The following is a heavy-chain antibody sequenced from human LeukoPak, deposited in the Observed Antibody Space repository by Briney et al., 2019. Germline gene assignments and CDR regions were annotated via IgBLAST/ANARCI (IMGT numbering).Heavy chain of an antibody. CDR3: ARHGDFCFDN. CDR1: GFTFSHYW. V-gene: IGHV3-7*03. Sequence: GGSLRLSCVVSGFTFSHYWMNWVRQAPGKGLEYVAYINLDGSEKNCVDSVKGRFSISRDNAQNTLFLQMNSLRAEDTALYYCARHGDFCFDNWGQGTPVTVS. CDR2: INLDGSEK. J-gene: IGHJ4*02. D-gene: IGHD4-17*01.